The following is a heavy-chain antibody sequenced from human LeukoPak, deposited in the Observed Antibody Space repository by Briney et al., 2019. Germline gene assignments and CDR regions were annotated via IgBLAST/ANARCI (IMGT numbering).Heavy chain of an antibody. Sequence: GGSLRLSCAASGFTFSSYSMNWVRQAPGKGLEWVSSIDFTSRYIYNADSVKGRFTISRDNAKNSLYLQMNSLRAEDTAVYYCARGGESIALDYWGQGTLVTVSS. CDR2: IDFTSRYI. CDR1: GFTFSSYS. D-gene: IGHD6-6*01. CDR3: ARGGESIALDY. J-gene: IGHJ4*02. V-gene: IGHV3-21*01.